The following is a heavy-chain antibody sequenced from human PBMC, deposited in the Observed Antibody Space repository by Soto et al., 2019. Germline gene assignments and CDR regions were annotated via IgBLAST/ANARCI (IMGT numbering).Heavy chain of an antibody. D-gene: IGHD3-10*01. V-gene: IGHV3-53*02. CDR3: ATGGGLAEDGMDV. CDR2: IYSGGST. J-gene: IGHJ6*02. CDR1: GFIVSGNY. Sequence: EVRLVETGGDLIQPGGSLRLSCAASGFIVSGNYMSWVRQAPGKGLEWVSVIYSGGSTYYAESVKGRFTISRDNSKNTLYLQMNSLRADDTAVYYWATGGGLAEDGMDVWGQGNTVTVSS.